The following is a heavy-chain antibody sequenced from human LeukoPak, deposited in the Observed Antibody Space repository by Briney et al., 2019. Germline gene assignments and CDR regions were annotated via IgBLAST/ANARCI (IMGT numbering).Heavy chain of an antibody. J-gene: IGHJ4*02. CDR1: GGSISNYD. Sequence: LETLSLTCTVSGGSISNYDWSWIRQFPGKGLEWTGYIYNSGSTNYNPSLKSRVTISKDTSKNQFSLKLSSVTAADTAVYYCARVGAAMDNFDYWGQGTLVTVS. D-gene: IGHD5-18*01. CDR2: IYNSGST. V-gene: IGHV4-59*01. CDR3: ARVGAAMDNFDY.